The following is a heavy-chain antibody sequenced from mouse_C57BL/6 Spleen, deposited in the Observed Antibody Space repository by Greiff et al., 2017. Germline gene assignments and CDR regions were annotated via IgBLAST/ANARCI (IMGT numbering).Heavy chain of an antibody. D-gene: IGHD2-1*01. CDR2: ISSGSSTI. V-gene: IGHV5-17*01. Sequence: EVKLMESGGGLVKPGGSLKLSCAASGFTFSDYGMHWVRQAPETGLEWVAYISSGSSTIYYADTVKGRFTISRDNAKNTLFLQMTSLRSEDTAMYYCARDYGNYVDAMDYWGQGTSVTVSS. CDR3: ARDYGNYVDAMDY. CDR1: GFTFSDYG. J-gene: IGHJ4*01.